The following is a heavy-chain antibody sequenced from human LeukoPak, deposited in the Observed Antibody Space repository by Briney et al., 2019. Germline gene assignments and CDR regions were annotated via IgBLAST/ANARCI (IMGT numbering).Heavy chain of an antibody. CDR2: INPSGGST. J-gene: IGHJ3*02. CDR3: SWGIQSAFDI. V-gene: IGHV1-46*03. D-gene: IGHD3-16*01. CDR1: GYTFSSYY. Sequence: ASVKVSCKASGYTFSSYYMHWVRQARGQGLEWMGIINPSGGSTSYAQKFQDRVTMTRDTSTSTVYMELSSLRSEDTAVYYCSWGIQSAFDIWGQGTMVTVSS.